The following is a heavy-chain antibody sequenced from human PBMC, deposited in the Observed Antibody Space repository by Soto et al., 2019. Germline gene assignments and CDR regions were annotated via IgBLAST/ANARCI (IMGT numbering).Heavy chain of an antibody. CDR2: HNGYNGQT. J-gene: IGHJ5*02. CDR3: AGPHDRAGPGT. CDR1: ENTFSTYL. Sequence: ASVKVSCKASENTFSTYLVHWVRQVHGQGLEWMGWHNGYNGQTEYSQKFQGRVTITRDTSAKTAYLELRSLTYEDTAVYYCAGPHDRAGPGTWGKGTLVTVSS. D-gene: IGHD1-1*01. V-gene: IGHV1-3*01.